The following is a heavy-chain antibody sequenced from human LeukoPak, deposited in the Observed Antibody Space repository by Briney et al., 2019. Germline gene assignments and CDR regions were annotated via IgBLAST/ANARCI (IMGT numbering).Heavy chain of an antibody. J-gene: IGHJ4*02. V-gene: IGHV3-66*04. CDR3: ARHQGSGSNPFDY. CDR1: GFTVSSNY. CDR2: IYSGGST. Sequence: GGSLRLSCAASGFTVSSNYMNWVRQAPGKGLEWVSVIYSGGSTYYADSVKGRFTISRDNSKNILYLQMNSLRAEDTAVYYCARHQGSGSNPFDYWGQGTLVTVSS. D-gene: IGHD3-10*01.